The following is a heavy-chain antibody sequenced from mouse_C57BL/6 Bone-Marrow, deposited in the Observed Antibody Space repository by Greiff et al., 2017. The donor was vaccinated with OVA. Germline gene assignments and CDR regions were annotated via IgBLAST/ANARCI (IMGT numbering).Heavy chain of an antibody. CDR1: GYAFSSYW. CDR3: ARWYYGSGYYFDY. V-gene: IGHV1-80*01. CDR2: IYPGDGDT. D-gene: IGHD1-1*01. J-gene: IGHJ2*01. Sequence: QVQLQQSGAELVKPGASVKISCKASGYAFSSYWMNWVKQRPGKGLEWIGQIYPGDGDTNYNGKFKGKATLTADKSSSTAYMQLSSLTSEDSAVYFCARWYYGSGYYFDYWGQGTTLTVSS.